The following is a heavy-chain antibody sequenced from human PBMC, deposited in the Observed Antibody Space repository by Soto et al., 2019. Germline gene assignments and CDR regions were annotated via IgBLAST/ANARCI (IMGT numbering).Heavy chain of an antibody. D-gene: IGHD5-18*01. CDR1: GFTVSSNY. Sequence: GGSLRLSCAASGFTVSSNYMSWVRQAPGKGLEWVSVIYSGGSTYYADSVKGRFPISRDNSKNTLYLQMNSLRAEDTAVYYCAREPSGYSYGSGGGWGQGTLVTVSS. J-gene: IGHJ4*02. CDR3: AREPSGYSYGSGGG. CDR2: IYSGGST. V-gene: IGHV3-66*01.